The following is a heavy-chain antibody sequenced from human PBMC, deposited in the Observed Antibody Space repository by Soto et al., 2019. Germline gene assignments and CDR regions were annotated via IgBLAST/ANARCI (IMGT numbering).Heavy chain of an antibody. V-gene: IGHV3-30-3*01. CDR2: ISYDGSNK. CDR3: ARRIAVAGTGGYYFDY. CDR1: GFTFSSYA. Sequence: GGSLRLSCAASGFTFSSYAMHWVRQAPGKGLEWVAVISYDGSNKYYADSVKGRFTISRDNSKNTLYLQMNSLRAEDTAVYYCARRIAVAGTGGYYFDYWGQGTLVTVSS. J-gene: IGHJ4*02. D-gene: IGHD6-19*01.